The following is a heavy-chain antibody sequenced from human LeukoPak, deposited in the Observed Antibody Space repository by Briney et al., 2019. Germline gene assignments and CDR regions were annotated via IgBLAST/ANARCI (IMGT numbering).Heavy chain of an antibody. V-gene: IGHV4-39*01. D-gene: IGHD2-2*01. CDR1: GGSISSSSYY. Sequence: SETLSLTCTVSGGSISSSSYYWGWIRQPPGKGLEWIGSIYYSGSTYYNPSLKSRVTISVDTSKNQFSLKLSSVTAADTAVYYCARVREYQLLLDYWGQGTLVTVSS. CDR2: IYYSGST. J-gene: IGHJ4*02. CDR3: ARVREYQLLLDY.